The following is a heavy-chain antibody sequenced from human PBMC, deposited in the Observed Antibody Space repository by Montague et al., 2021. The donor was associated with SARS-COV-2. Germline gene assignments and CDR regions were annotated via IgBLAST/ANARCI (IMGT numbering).Heavy chain of an antibody. CDR2: IYYSGST. V-gene: IGHV4-59*01. Sequence: SETLSLTCTVSGGSISSYYWSWIRQPPGKGLEWIGYIYYSGSTNYNPSLKSRVTISVDTSKNQFSLKLSSVTAADTAVYYCARGFDYWGQGPLVTVSS. CDR3: ARGFDY. J-gene: IGHJ4*02. CDR1: GGSISSYY.